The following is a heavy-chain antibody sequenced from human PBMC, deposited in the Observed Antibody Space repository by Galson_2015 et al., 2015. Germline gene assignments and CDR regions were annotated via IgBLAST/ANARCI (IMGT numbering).Heavy chain of an antibody. CDR3: AREVCSSGDSNYFDY. CDR2: ISAYNGNT. J-gene: IGHJ4*02. V-gene: IGHV1-18*01. CDR1: GYTFTSYG. D-gene: IGHD4-17*01. Sequence: SVKVSCKASGYTFTSYGISWVRQAPGQGLEWMGWISAYNGNTNYAQKLQGRVTMTTDISTSTAYMELRSLRSDDTAVYYCAREVCSSGDSNYFDYWGQGTLVTVSS.